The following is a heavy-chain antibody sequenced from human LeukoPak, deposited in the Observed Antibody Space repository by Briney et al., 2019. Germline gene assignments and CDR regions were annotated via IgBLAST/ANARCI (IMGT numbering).Heavy chain of an antibody. D-gene: IGHD6-19*01. J-gene: IGHJ4*02. Sequence: GGSLRLSCAASGFTFDDYAMHWVRQAPGKGLEWVSGISWNSGSIGYADSVKGRFTISRDNAKNSLYLQMNSLRAEDMALYYCAKGSGQWLVRSVDYWGQGTLVTVSS. V-gene: IGHV3-9*03. CDR3: AKGSGQWLVRSVDY. CDR1: GFTFDDYA. CDR2: ISWNSGSI.